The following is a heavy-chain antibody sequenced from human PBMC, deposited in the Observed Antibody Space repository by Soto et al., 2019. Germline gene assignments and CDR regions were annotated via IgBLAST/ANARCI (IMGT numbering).Heavy chain of an antibody. J-gene: IGHJ4*02. CDR1: AFTFSSYA. Sequence: VQLLESGGGLVQPGGSLRLSCQASAFTFSSYAMSWVRQAPGKGLEWVSGISGGGDYTYYADSVKGRFTISRDNSKNTLYLQMNSLRAEDTAVYYCAKGSGGYDAHLGDYWGQGTLVTVSS. D-gene: IGHD5-12*01. CDR2: ISGGGDYT. V-gene: IGHV3-23*01. CDR3: AKGSGGYDAHLGDY.